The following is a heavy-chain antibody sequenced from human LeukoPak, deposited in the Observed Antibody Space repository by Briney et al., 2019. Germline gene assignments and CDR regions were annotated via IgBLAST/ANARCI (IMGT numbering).Heavy chain of an antibody. CDR1: GGSISSGSYY. Sequence: PSQTLSLTCTVSGGSISSGSYYWSWIRQPAGKGLEWIGRIYTSGSTNYNPSLKSRVTISVDTSKNQFSLKLSSVTAADTAVYYCASGGGSSGWYSRYFDYWGQGTLVTVSS. CDR3: ASGGGSSGWYSRYFDY. V-gene: IGHV4-61*02. J-gene: IGHJ4*02. D-gene: IGHD6-19*01. CDR2: IYTSGST.